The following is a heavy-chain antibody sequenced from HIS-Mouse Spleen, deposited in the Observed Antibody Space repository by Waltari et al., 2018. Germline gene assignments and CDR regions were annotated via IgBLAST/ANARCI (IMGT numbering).Heavy chain of an antibody. Sequence: QLQLQESGPGLVKPSEPLSLTCTVPGRSISSSSYYWGWIRQPPGKGLEWIGSIYYSGSTYYNPSLKSRVTISVDTSKNQFSLKLSSVTAADTAVYYCAREIPYSSSWYDWYFDLWGRGTLVTVSS. CDR3: AREIPYSSSWYDWYFDL. D-gene: IGHD6-13*01. V-gene: IGHV4-39*07. CDR2: IYYSGST. J-gene: IGHJ2*01. CDR1: GRSISSSSYY.